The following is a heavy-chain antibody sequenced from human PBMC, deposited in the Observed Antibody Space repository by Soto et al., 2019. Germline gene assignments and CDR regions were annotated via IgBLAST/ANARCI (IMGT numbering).Heavy chain of an antibody. D-gene: IGHD2-15*01. CDR2: ISASAGRT. CDR1: GFTFSSYG. Sequence: DVQLLESGGGLVQPGGSLRLSCAASGFTFSSYGMNWVRQAPGKGPEWVSSISASAGRTYYADSVKGRFTISRDNSKNTMYLHMNSLRAEDTAVYYCAKKRGSECFGGTCYSFDDWGQGTLVTVSS. V-gene: IGHV3-23*01. CDR3: AKKRGSECFGGTCYSFDD. J-gene: IGHJ4*02.